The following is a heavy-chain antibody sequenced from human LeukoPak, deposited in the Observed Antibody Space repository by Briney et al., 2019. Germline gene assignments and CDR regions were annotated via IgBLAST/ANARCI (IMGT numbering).Heavy chain of an antibody. Sequence: PSETLSLTCAVSGGSISSGGYSWSWIRQPPGKGLGWIGYLYHSGSTYYNPSLKSRVTISVDRSKNQFSLKLGSVTAADTAVYYCARSMDYWGQGTLVTVSS. CDR1: GGSISSGGYS. V-gene: IGHV4-30-2*01. CDR2: LYHSGST. CDR3: ARSMDY. J-gene: IGHJ4*02.